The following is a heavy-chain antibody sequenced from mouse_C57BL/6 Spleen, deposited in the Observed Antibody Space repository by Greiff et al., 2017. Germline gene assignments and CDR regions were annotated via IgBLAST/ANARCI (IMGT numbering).Heavy chain of an antibody. Sequence: EVMLVESGGGLVKPGGSLKLSCAASGFTFSSYAMSWVRQTPEKRLEWVATISDGGSYTYYPDNVKGRFTISRDNAKNNLYLQMSHLKSEDTAMYCCARDYYGSSLFAYWGQGTLVTVSA. D-gene: IGHD1-1*01. V-gene: IGHV5-4*01. CDR2: ISDGGSYT. CDR1: GFTFSSYA. J-gene: IGHJ3*01. CDR3: ARDYYGSSLFAY.